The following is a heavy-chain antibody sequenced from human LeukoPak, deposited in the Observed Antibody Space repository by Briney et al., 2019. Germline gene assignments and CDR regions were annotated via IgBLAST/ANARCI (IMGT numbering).Heavy chain of an antibody. D-gene: IGHD1-26*01. CDR3: ARVGGLDAFGI. V-gene: IGHV3-53*04. CDR2: IYSGGST. CDR1: GFTVSSNY. J-gene: IGHJ3*02. Sequence: GGSLRLSCAASGFTVSSNYMSWVRQAPGKGLEWVSVIYSGGSTYYTDSVKGRFTISRHNSQNTLFLQMNSLRAEDTAVYYCARVGGLDAFGIWGQGTMVTVSS.